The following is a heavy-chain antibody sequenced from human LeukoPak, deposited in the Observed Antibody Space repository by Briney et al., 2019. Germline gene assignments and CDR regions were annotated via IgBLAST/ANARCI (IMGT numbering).Heavy chain of an antibody. CDR2: ISGSGGST. CDR3: AKDPRVGSRVATPCH. V-gene: IGHV3-23*01. CDR1: GFTFSSYA. J-gene: IGHJ4*02. Sequence: GGSLRLSCAASGFTFSSYAMSWVRQAPGKGLEWVSAISGSGGSTYYADSVKGRFTISRDNSKSTLFLQMNSLRAEDTAVYYCAKDPRVGSRVATPCHWGQGNLFTVSS. D-gene: IGHD5-24*01.